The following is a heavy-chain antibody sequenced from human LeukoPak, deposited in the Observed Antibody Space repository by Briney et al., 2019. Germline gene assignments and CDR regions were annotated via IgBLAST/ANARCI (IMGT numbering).Heavy chain of an antibody. V-gene: IGHV3-49*04. CDR1: GFTFGDYA. CDR3: TREVWFGETYAFDI. CDR2: IRSKAYGGTT. D-gene: IGHD3-10*01. J-gene: IGHJ3*02. Sequence: GRSLRLSCTASGFTFGDYAMSWVRQAPGKGLECVGFIRSKAYGGTTEYAASVKGRFTISRDDSKSIAYLQMNSLKTEDTAVYYCTREVWFGETYAFDIWGQGTMVTVSS.